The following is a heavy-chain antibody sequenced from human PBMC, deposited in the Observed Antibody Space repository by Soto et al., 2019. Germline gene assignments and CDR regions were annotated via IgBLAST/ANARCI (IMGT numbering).Heavy chain of an antibody. J-gene: IGHJ6*02. Sequence: ASVKVSCKAPGYTFTSYGISWVRQAPGQGLEWMGWISAYNGNTNYAQKLQGRVTMTTDTSTSTAYMELRSLRSDDTAVYYCARDRYYDFWSGYSYYYGMDVWGQGTTVTVSS. CDR1: GYTFTSYG. V-gene: IGHV1-18*01. CDR3: ARDRYYDFWSGYSYYYGMDV. CDR2: ISAYNGNT. D-gene: IGHD3-3*01.